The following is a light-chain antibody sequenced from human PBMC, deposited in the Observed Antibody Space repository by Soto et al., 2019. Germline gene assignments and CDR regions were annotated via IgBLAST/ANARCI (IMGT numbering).Light chain of an antibody. CDR1: RSVSGY. V-gene: IGKV3-20*01. CDR3: QQYGTSPLYT. CDR2: GTS. Sequence: EIVLTQSPGTLSLSPGDRATLSCRASRSVSGYLAWYQQKPGQAPRLLIYGTSRRVTGIPDKFSGSGSGTDFTLTISRLEPEDFVVYYCQQYGTSPLYTFGQGTKLDVK. J-gene: IGKJ2*01.